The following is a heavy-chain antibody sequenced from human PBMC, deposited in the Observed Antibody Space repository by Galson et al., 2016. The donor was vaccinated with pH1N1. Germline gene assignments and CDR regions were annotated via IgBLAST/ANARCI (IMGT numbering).Heavy chain of an antibody. Sequence: SLRLSCAASGSGFVFSGYSMSWVRQAPGKGLEWVSSISGSGGATYYADSVKGRFTVSRDNSMNTLYLQMSSLRADDTAVYYCAKCDPMDHWYFDLWGRGTLVTVSS. D-gene: IGHD2-21*01. J-gene: IGHJ2*01. CDR3: AKCDPMDHWYFDL. V-gene: IGHV3-23*01. CDR1: GSGFVFSGYS. CDR2: ISGSGGAT.